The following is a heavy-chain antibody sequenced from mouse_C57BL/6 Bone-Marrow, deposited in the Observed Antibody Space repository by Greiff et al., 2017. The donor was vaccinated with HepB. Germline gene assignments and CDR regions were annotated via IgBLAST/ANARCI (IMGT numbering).Heavy chain of an antibody. CDR1: GFNIKDDY. CDR3: TTTVVAPTFYFDY. Sequence: EVQLQQSGAELVRPGASVKLSCTASGFNIKDDYMHWVKQRPEQGLEWIGWIDPEKGDTEYASKFQGKATITADTSSNTAYLQLSSLTSEDTAVYYCTTTVVAPTFYFDYWGQGTTLTVSS. D-gene: IGHD1-1*01. CDR2: IDPEKGDT. V-gene: IGHV14-4*01. J-gene: IGHJ2*01.